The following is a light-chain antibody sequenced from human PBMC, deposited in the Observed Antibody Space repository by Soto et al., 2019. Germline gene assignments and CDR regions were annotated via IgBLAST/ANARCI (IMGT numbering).Light chain of an antibody. CDR1: QSVSSNS. V-gene: IGKV3D-20*01. CDR3: QQYGTSLRT. Sequence: EIVLTQSPATLSLSPGETATLSCGASQSVSSNSLAWYQQKPGLAPRLLIYDASRRATGIPDRFSGSGSGTDFSLTISRLEPEDFAVYYCQQYGTSLRTFGQGTKVEVQ. CDR2: DAS. J-gene: IGKJ1*01.